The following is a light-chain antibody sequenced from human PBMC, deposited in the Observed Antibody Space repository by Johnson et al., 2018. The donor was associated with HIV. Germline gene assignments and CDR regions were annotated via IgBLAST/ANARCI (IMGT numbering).Light chain of an antibody. CDR1: SSNIGNNY. Sequence: QSVLTQPPSVSAAPGQKVTISCSGSSSNIGNNYVSWYQQLPGTAPKLLIYENTKRPSGIPDRFSGSKSGTSATLGITGLQTGDEADYYCGTWDSSLIAGGVFGTGTKVTVL. CDR3: GTWDSSLIAGGV. V-gene: IGLV1-51*02. J-gene: IGLJ1*01. CDR2: ENT.